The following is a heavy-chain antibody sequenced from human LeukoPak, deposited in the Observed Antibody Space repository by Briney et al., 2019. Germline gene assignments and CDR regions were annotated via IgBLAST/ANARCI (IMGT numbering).Heavy chain of an antibody. CDR2: IKQDGSEK. CDR3: AREGFGEFSGY. CDR1: GFTFTNYW. D-gene: IGHD3-10*01. J-gene: IGHJ4*02. V-gene: IGHV3-7*01. Sequence: GGSLRLSCAASGFTFTNYWMTWVRQAPGKGLEWVANIKQDGSEKNYVDSVKGRFTISRDNAKNSLYLQMNSLRAEDTAVYYCAREGFGEFSGYWGQGTLVTVSS.